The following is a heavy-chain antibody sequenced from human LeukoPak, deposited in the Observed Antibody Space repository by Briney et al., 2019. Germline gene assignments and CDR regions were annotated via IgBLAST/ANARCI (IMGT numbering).Heavy chain of an antibody. CDR1: GGSISSYY. V-gene: IGHV4-59*08. J-gene: IGHJ4*02. CDR2: IYYSGRT. D-gene: IGHD1-26*01. CDR3: ARGRRYFDY. Sequence: SETLSLTCTVSGGSISSYYWSWIRQPPGKGLEWIGYIYYSGRTNYNPSLKSRVTISVDTSKNQFSLKLSSVTAADTAVYYCARGRRYFDYWGQGTLVTVSS.